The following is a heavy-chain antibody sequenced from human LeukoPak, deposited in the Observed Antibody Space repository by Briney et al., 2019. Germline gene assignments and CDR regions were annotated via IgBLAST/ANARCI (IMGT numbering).Heavy chain of an antibody. J-gene: IGHJ4*02. Sequence: PSETLSLTCTVSGGSISSSSYYWGWIRQPPGKGLEWIGSIYYSGSTYYNPSLKSRVTISVDTSKNQFSLKLSSVTAADTAVYYCARLTYDTNDYWGQGTLVTVSS. CDR3: ARLTYDTNDY. CDR1: GGSISSSSYY. V-gene: IGHV4-39*07. CDR2: IYYSGST. D-gene: IGHD3-9*01.